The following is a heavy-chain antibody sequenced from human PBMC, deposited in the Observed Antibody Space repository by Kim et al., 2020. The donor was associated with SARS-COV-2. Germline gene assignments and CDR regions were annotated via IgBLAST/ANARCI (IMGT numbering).Heavy chain of an antibody. D-gene: IGHD6-19*01. CDR3: ARISPKQWLVLGSDY. Sequence: ASVKVSCKASGYTFTSYGISWVRQAPGQGLEWMGWISAYNGNTNYAQKLQGRVTMTTDTYTSTAYMELRSLRSDDTAVYYCARISPKQWLVLGSDYWGQGTLVTVSS. CDR2: ISAYNGNT. J-gene: IGHJ4*02. V-gene: IGHV1-18*01. CDR1: GYTFTSYG.